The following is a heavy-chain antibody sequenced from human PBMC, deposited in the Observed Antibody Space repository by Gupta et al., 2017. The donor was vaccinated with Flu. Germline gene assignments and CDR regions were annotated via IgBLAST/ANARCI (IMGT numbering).Heavy chain of an antibody. V-gene: IGHV1-18*01. CDR1: GYTFTSYG. Sequence: QVQLVQSGAEVKKPGASVKVSCKASGYTFTSYGISWVRQAPGQGLEWMGWISAYNGNTNYAQKLQCRCTMTTDTSTSTAYMELRSLRSDETAVYDCARLKKGPRWGWQLYGMDVGGQGSTVTLYS. CDR3: ARLKKGPRWGWQLYGMDV. D-gene: IGHD4-23*01. J-gene: IGHJ6*02. CDR2: ISAYNGNT.